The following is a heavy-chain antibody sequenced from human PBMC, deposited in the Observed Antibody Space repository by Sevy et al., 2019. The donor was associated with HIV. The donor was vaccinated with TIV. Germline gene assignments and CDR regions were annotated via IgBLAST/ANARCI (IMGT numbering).Heavy chain of an antibody. V-gene: IGHV3-48*03. D-gene: IGHD4-17*01. CDR2: ISNSGTSM. J-gene: IGHJ4*02. Sequence: GGYLRLSCVASGFTFSSYEMNWVRQAPGKGLEWVSYISNSGTSMYYSDTVKGRFTISRDNARNSLYLQMNSLRAEDTAVYYCARELPPSATTVAHFDCWGQGTLVTVSS. CDR3: ARELPPSATTVAHFDC. CDR1: GFTFSSYE.